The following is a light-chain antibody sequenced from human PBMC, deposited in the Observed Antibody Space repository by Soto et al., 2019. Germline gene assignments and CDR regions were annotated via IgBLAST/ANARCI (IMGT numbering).Light chain of an antibody. Sequence: QPVLTQSPSASASLGASVKLTCTLSSXHSNYAIAWHQQQPEKGPRYLMKLNSDGSHSKGDGIPDRFSGSSSGAERYLTISSLQSEDEADYYCQTWGTGIVVFGGGTKLTVL. CDR2: LNSDGSH. CDR3: QTWGTGIVV. CDR1: SXHSNYA. V-gene: IGLV4-69*01. J-gene: IGLJ2*01.